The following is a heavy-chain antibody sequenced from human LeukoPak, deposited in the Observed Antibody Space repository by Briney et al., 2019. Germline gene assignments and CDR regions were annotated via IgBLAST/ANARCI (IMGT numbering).Heavy chain of an antibody. CDR3: ARTGVSSSWKTFDY. Sequence: PGGSLRLSCAASGFTVSSNYMSWVRQAPGKGLEWVSYISSSGSTIYYADSVKGRFTISRDNAKNSLYLQMNSLRAEDTAVYYCARTGVSSSWKTFDYWGQGTLVTVSS. CDR2: ISSSGSTI. CDR1: GFTVSSNY. D-gene: IGHD6-13*01. V-gene: IGHV3-11*04. J-gene: IGHJ4*02.